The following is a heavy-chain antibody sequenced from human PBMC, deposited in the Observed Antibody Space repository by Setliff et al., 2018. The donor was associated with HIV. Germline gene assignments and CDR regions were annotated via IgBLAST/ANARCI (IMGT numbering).Heavy chain of an antibody. Sequence: ASVKVSCKVSGYTLTELSRHWVRQAPGKGLEWIGSFDPQDDETIYAQNFQGRVTMTEDTSTDTAYMELSSLRSEDTAVYYCASGSGYCRNGVCYIGVHKNPDKYYSDYWGQGTLVTSPQ. V-gene: IGHV1-24*01. CDR1: GYTLTELS. CDR3: ASGSGYCRNGVCYIGVHKNPDKYYSDY. CDR2: FDPQDDET. D-gene: IGHD2-8*01. J-gene: IGHJ4*02.